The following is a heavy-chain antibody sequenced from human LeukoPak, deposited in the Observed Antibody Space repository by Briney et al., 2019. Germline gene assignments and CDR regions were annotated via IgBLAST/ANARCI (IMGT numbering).Heavy chain of an antibody. V-gene: IGHV4-4*07. J-gene: IGHJ2*01. CDR2: IYTSGST. D-gene: IGHD3-22*01. Sequence: PSETLSLTCTVSGGSISSYYWSWIRQPAGKGLEWIGRIYTSGSTNYNPSLKSRVTMSVDTSKNQFSLKLSSVTAADTAVYYCARHLSTYYDSSGYYYEQSWYFDLWGRGTLVTVSS. CDR3: ARHLSTYYDSSGYYYEQSWYFDL. CDR1: GGSISSYY.